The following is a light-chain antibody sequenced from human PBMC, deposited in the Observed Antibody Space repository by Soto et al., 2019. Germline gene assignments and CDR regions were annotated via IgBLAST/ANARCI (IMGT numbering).Light chain of an antibody. CDR2: GAS. Sequence: ELVLTHAPGTLSLSPGERAALSGRASQSVRSNFLAWYQQKPGQAPRLLIYGASNRATGIPDRFSGSGSGTDFTLTITRLEPEDFAMYYCQRYDSFRTFGQGTKVDIK. CDR3: QRYDSFRT. J-gene: IGKJ1*01. CDR1: QSVRSNF. V-gene: IGKV3-20*01.